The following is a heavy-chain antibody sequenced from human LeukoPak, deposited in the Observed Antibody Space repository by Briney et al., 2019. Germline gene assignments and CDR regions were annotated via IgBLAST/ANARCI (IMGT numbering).Heavy chain of an antibody. V-gene: IGHV3-11*01. Sequence: GGSLRLSCAASGFTFSDYYMSWIRQAPGKGVEWVSYISSSGSTIYYADSVKGRFTISRDNAKNSLYLQMNSLRAEDTAVYYCATSLDYYDSSGYWDYWGQGTLVTVSS. CDR2: ISSSGSTI. CDR3: ATSLDYYDSSGYWDY. D-gene: IGHD3-22*01. CDR1: GFTFSDYY. J-gene: IGHJ4*02.